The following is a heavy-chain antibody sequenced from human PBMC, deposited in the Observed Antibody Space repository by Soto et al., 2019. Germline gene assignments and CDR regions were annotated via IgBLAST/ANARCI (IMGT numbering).Heavy chain of an antibody. Sequence: PGGSLRLSCAASEFTFSSYAMSWVSQAPGKGLEWVSAISGSGGSTYYADSVKGRFTISRDNSKNTLYLQMNSLRAEDTAVYYCAKDRVVGPHFWSGYYDAFDIWGQGTMVTVS. V-gene: IGHV3-23*01. D-gene: IGHD3-3*02. J-gene: IGHJ3*02. CDR2: ISGSGGST. CDR1: EFTFSSYA. CDR3: AKDRVVGPHFWSGYYDAFDI.